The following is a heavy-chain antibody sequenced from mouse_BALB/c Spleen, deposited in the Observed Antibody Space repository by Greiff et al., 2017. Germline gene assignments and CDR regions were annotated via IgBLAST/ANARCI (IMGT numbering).Heavy chain of an antibody. CDR1: GYTFTDYN. CDR3: ARYGYDGGYYAMDD. J-gene: IGHJ4*01. Sequence: VQLKESGPELVKPGASVKISCKASGYTFTDYNMHWVKQSHGKSLEWIGYIYPYNGGTGYNQKFKSKATLTVDNSSSTAYMELRSLTSEDSAVYYCARYGYDGGYYAMDDWGQGTSVTVSS. V-gene: IGHV1S29*02. CDR2: IYPYNGGT. D-gene: IGHD2-2*01.